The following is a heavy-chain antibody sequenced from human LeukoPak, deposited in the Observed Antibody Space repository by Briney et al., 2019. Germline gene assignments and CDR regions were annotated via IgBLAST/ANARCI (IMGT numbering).Heavy chain of an antibody. CDR2: IIPILGIA. D-gene: IGHD3-16*02. J-gene: IGHJ4*02. CDR3: ASVEFGGVIVGVPYYFDY. V-gene: IGHV1-69*04. Sequence: ASVKVSCKASGYTFTSYGISWVRQAPGQGLEWMGRIIPILGIANYAQKFQGRVTITADKSTSTAYMELSSLRSEDTAVYYCASVEFGGVIVGVPYYFDYWGQGTLVTVSS. CDR1: GYTFTSYG.